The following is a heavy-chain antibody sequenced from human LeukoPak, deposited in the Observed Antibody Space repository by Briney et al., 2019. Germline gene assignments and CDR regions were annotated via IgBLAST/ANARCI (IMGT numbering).Heavy chain of an antibody. Sequence: PGGSLRLSCAVSGFTFSNAWVSWVRHAPGEGLEWVGRFKSKTDSGTTDYAAPVNGRFTISSDDSKNTLYLQMNSLKTEDTAVYYCTTGGYDFWSGYYTAFDYWGQGTLVTVSS. D-gene: IGHD3-3*01. CDR1: GFTFSNAW. CDR3: TTGGYDFWSGYYTAFDY. V-gene: IGHV3-15*01. J-gene: IGHJ4*02. CDR2: FKSKTDSGTT.